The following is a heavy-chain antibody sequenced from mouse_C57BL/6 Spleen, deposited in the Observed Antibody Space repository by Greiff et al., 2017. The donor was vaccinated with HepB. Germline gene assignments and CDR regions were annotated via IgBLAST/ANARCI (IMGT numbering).Heavy chain of an antibody. Sequence: VQLQQSGAELMKPGASVKLSCKATGYTFTGYWIEWVKQRPGHGLEWIGEILPGSGSTNYNEKFKGKATFTADTSSNTAYMQLSSLTTEDSAIYYCARRGYCDGSSYWYCDVWGTGTTVTVSS. CDR2: ILPGSGST. J-gene: IGHJ1*03. V-gene: IGHV1-9*01. CDR3: ARRGYCDGSSYWYCDV. D-gene: IGHD1-1*01. CDR1: GYTFTGYW.